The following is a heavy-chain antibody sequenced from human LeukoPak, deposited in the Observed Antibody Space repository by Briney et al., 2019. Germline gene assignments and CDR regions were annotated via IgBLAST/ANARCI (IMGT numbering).Heavy chain of an antibody. CDR1: GDSISSYH. Sequence: PSETLSLTCTVSGDSISSYHWSWIRRPPGKGLEWIGYIYYSGSTNYNPSLKSRVTISVDTSKNQFSLKLSSVTAADTAVYYCARGRAWYMDYWGQGTLVTVSS. D-gene: IGHD6-19*01. CDR3: ARGRAWYMDY. J-gene: IGHJ4*02. CDR2: IYYSGST. V-gene: IGHV4-59*01.